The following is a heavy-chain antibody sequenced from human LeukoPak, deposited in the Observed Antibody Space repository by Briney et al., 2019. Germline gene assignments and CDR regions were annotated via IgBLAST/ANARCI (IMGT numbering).Heavy chain of an antibody. CDR3: AELGITMIGGV. CDR1: GFTFSSYE. V-gene: IGHV3-48*03. J-gene: IGHJ6*04. Sequence: HPGGSLRLSCAASGFTFSSYEMNWDRQAPGKVLEWVSYISSSGSTIYYADSVKGRFTISRDNAKNSLYLQMNSLRAEDTAVYYCAELGITMIGGVWGKGTTVTISS. CDR2: ISSSGSTI. D-gene: IGHD3-10*02.